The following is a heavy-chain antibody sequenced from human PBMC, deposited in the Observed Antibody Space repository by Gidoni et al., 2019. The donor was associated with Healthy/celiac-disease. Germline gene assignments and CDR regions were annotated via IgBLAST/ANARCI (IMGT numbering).Heavy chain of an antibody. J-gene: IGHJ4*02. D-gene: IGHD1-26*01. Sequence: QVQLVQSGAEVKKPGASVKVSCKASGYTFTSYAMHWVRQAPGQRLEWMGWINAGNGNTKYSQKFQGRVTITRDTSASTAYMELSSLRSEDTAVYYCARSAAPQSYSGRSRFDYWGQGTLVTVSS. CDR2: INAGNGNT. CDR3: ARSAAPQSYSGRSRFDY. CDR1: GYTFTSYA. V-gene: IGHV1-3*01.